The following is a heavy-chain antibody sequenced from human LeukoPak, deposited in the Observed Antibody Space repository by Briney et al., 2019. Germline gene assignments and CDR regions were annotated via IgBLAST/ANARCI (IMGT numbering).Heavy chain of an antibody. J-gene: IGHJ4*02. V-gene: IGHV3-7*03. D-gene: IGHD6-19*01. CDR3: ERSTGWYPFPED. CDR2: KIQHAGEK. Sequence: GGSQRLFCAASGFSFGSYWMSGVRHAPAKGLEGGANKIQHAGEKLYVDSVKRRFTIYRDHAKNSLFLQMNSLKAEDTAIYYCERSTGWYPFPEDWGQGTLVTVS. CDR1: GFSFGSYW.